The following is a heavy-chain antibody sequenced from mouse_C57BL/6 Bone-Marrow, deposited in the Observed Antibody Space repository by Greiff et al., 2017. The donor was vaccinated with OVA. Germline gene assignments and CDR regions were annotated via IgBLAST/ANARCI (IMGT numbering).Heavy chain of an antibody. CDR1: GYTFTSYG. D-gene: IGHD2-5*01. J-gene: IGHJ4*01. Sequence: QVQLQQSGAELARPGASVKLSCKASGYTFTSYGISWVKQRTGQGLEWIGEIYPRSGNTYYNEKFKGKATLTVDKSSSTAYMQLSSLTSEDSAVYYCARRNYSNSYYYAMDYWGQGTSVTVSS. CDR3: ARRNYSNSYYYAMDY. V-gene: IGHV1-81*01. CDR2: IYPRSGNT.